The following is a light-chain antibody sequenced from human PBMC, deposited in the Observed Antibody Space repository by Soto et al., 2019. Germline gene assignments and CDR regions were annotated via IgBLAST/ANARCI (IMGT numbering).Light chain of an antibody. J-gene: IGLJ3*02. CDR3: CSYAGSSTLL. CDR1: SSDVGSYNL. CDR2: AGS. V-gene: IGLV2-23*01. Sequence: QSALTQPASVSGSPGQSITVSCTGTSSDVGSYNLVSWYQHHPGKAPKLMIYAGSKRPSGVSSRFSGSKSGNTASLTISGLQDEDEADYYCCSYAGSSTLLFGGGTKVTVL.